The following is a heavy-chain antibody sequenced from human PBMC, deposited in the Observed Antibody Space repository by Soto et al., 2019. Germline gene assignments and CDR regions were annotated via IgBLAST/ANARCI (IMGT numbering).Heavy chain of an antibody. CDR3: ARSGDSYDSSGCYY. CDR2: ISSSSSTI. J-gene: IGHJ4*02. Sequence: EVQLVESGGGLVQPGGSLRLSCAASGFTFSSYSMNWVRQAPGKGLEWVSYISSSSSTIYYADSVKGRFTISRDNAKNSLYLHMYILRDAVTAVYYCARSGDSYDSSGCYYWGQGTLVTVSS. CDR1: GFTFSSYS. D-gene: IGHD3-22*01. V-gene: IGHV3-48*02.